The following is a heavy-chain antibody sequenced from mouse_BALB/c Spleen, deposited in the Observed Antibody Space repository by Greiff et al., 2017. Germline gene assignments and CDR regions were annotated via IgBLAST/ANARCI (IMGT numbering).Heavy chain of an antibody. CDR2: LRNKANGYTT. D-gene: IGHD2-4*01. J-gene: IGHJ1*01. V-gene: IGHV7-3*02. CDR1: GFTFTDYY. Sequence: EVQLVESGGGLVQPGGSLRLSCATSGFTFTDYYMSWVRQPPGKALEWLGFLRNKANGYTTEYSASVKGRFTISRDNSQSILYLQMNTLRAEDSATYYCARSYDYDRGYWYFDVWGAGTTVTVSS. CDR3: ARSYDYDRGYWYFDV.